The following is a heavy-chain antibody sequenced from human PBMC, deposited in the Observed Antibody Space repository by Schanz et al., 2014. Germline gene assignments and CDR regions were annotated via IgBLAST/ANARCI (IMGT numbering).Heavy chain of an antibody. Sequence: EVHLLESGGGLVQPGGSLRLSCAASGFTFSNHALSWVRQAPGKGLEWVSGIGGSGDSTHYADSVKGRFIISRDNSKNALCLQMSSLRAEDTAVYYCAKDFTGSAIFFNSWGQGTLVSVSS. V-gene: IGHV3-23*01. D-gene: IGHD3-10*01. CDR3: AKDFTGSAIFFNS. CDR2: IGGSGDST. J-gene: IGHJ5*01. CDR1: GFTFSNHA.